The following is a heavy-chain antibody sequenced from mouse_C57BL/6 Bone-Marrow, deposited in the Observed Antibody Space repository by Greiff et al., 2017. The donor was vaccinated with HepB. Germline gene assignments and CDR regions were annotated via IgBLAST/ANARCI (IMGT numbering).Heavy chain of an antibody. CDR3: TTGGTFYYDYDGFAY. V-gene: IGHV14-4*01. J-gene: IGHJ3*01. D-gene: IGHD2-4*01. Sequence: EVQLQQSGAELVRPGASVKLSCTASGFNIKDDYMHWVKQRPEQGLEWIGWIDPENGDTEYASKFQGKATITADTSSNTAYLQLSSLTSEDTAVYYCTTGGTFYYDYDGFAYWGQGTLVTVSA. CDR1: GFNIKDDY. CDR2: IDPENGDT.